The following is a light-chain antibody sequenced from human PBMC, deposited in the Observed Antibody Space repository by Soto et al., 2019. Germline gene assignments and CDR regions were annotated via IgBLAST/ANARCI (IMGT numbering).Light chain of an antibody. Sequence: QSALTQPRSVSGSFGQSVTISCTGTSSDVGDSDSVSWYQQHPGRAPKLMISDVDKLPSGVPDRFSGSKSGNTASLTISGHQSDDEADYYCCSYAGSHTWVFGGGTKLTVL. CDR3: CSYAGSHTWV. CDR2: DVD. J-gene: IGLJ3*02. CDR1: SSDVGDSDS. V-gene: IGLV2-11*01.